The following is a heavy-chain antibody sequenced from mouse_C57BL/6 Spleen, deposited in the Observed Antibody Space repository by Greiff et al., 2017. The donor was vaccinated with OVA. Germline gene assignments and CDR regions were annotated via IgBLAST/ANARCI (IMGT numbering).Heavy chain of an antibody. CDR3: ARGGYGIREWFAY. Sequence: VQLQQPGAELVRPGSSVKLSCKASGYTFTSYWMHWVKQRPIQGLEWIGNIDPSDSETHYNQKFKDKATLTVDKSSSTAYMQLSSLTSEDSAVYYCARGGYGIREWFAYWGQGTPVTVSA. V-gene: IGHV1-52*01. CDR2: IDPSDSET. J-gene: IGHJ3*01. CDR1: GYTFTSYW. D-gene: IGHD1-2*01.